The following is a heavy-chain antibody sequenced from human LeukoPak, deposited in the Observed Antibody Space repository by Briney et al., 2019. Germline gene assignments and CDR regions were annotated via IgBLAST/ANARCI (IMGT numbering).Heavy chain of an antibody. CDR1: AGSISSSSYS. D-gene: IGHD3-10*01. CDR3: ARDIDGDHYMDV. CDR2: IYYSGST. Sequence: YPSETLSLTCTVSAGSISSSSYSWGWIRQPPGKGLEWIGSIYYSGSTYYNPSLKSRVTISVDTSKNQFSLKLSSVTAVDTAVYYCARDIDGDHYMDVWGKGTTVTVSS. J-gene: IGHJ6*03. V-gene: IGHV4-39*07.